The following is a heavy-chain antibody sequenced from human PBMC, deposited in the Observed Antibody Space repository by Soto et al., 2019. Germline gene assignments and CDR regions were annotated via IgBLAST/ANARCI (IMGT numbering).Heavy chain of an antibody. J-gene: IGHJ3*02. CDR3: SRSRGGTGESLDDAFDI. CDR1: GDSVSSNSAA. CDR2: TYYRSKWYN. D-gene: IGHD7-27*01. V-gene: IGHV6-1*01. Sequence: QSQTLSLTCAISGDSVSSNSAAWNWIRQSPSRGLEWLGRTYYRSKWYNDYAVSVKSRITINPDTSKNQFSLQLNSVTPEDTAVYYCSRSRGGTGESLDDAFDIWGQGTMGTVSS.